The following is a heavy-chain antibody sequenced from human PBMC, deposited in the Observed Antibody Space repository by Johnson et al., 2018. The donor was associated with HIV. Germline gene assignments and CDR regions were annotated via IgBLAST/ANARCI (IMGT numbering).Heavy chain of an antibody. CDR3: ARDGVYSSPHDAFDI. CDR2: MYSGGST. D-gene: IGHD3-22*01. J-gene: IGHJ3*02. Sequence: VQLVESGGGLVQPGGSLRLSCAASGLTVSGNYMSWVRQAPGKGLEWVSVMYSGGSTYYADSVKGRFTISRDNSKNTLYLQMNSLRAEDTAVYYCARDGVYSSPHDAFDIWGQGTMVTVSS. CDR1: GLTVSGNY. V-gene: IGHV3-66*01.